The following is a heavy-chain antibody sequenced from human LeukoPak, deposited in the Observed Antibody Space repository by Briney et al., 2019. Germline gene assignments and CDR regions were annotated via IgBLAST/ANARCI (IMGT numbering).Heavy chain of an antibody. V-gene: IGHV5-51*01. Sequence: GESLKISCKGSGYSFTSYWIGWVRQMPGKGLEWMGIIYPGDSDTRYSPSFQGLVTISADKSISTAYLQWSSLKASDTAMYYCASLQTYYYDSSGSFDYWGQGTLVTVSS. J-gene: IGHJ4*02. CDR2: IYPGDSDT. CDR1: GYSFTSYW. CDR3: ASLQTYYYDSSGSFDY. D-gene: IGHD3-22*01.